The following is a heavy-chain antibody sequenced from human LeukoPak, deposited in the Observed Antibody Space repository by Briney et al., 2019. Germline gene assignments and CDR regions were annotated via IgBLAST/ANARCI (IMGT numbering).Heavy chain of an antibody. CDR1: GYTFTHNF. CDR2: INPSGDNT. CDR3: ARDFVY. V-gene: IGHV1-46*01. Sequence: ASVRVSCKASGYTFTHNFMHWVRQAPGQGLEWMGIINPSGDNTWYAQKFQGRVTMTRDMATSTDYMEVNSLRSEDTAVYYCARDFVYWGQGTLVTVSS. J-gene: IGHJ4*02.